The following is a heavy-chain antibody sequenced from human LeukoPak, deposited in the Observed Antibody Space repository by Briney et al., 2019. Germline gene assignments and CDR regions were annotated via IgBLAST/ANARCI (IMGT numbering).Heavy chain of an antibody. Sequence: ASVKVSCKASGYTFTSYGISWVRQAPGQGLEWMGWISAYNGNTNYAQKLQGRVTMTTDTSTSTAYMELRSLRSDDTAVYYCAKGGIAAAGPQPPYYYYGMDVWGQGTTVTVSS. V-gene: IGHV1-18*01. J-gene: IGHJ6*02. D-gene: IGHD6-13*01. CDR2: ISAYNGNT. CDR1: GYTFTSYG. CDR3: AKGGIAAAGPQPPYYYYGMDV.